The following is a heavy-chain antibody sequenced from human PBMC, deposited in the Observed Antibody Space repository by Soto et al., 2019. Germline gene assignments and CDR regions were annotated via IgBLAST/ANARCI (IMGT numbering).Heavy chain of an antibody. CDR2: INPSGGST. D-gene: IGHD3-22*01. V-gene: IGHV1-46*01. CDR1: GYTFTSYY. J-gene: IGHJ4*02. Sequence: ASVKVSCKASGYTFTSYYMHWVRQAPGQGLEWMGIINPSGGSTSYAQKFQGRVTMTRDTSTSTVYMELSSLRSEDTAVYYCAREGFGYDSSGYLSLPNYWGQGTLDTVSS. CDR3: AREGFGYDSSGYLSLPNY.